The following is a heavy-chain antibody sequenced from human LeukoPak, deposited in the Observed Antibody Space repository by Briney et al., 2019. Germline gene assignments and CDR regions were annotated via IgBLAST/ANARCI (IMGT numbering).Heavy chain of an antibody. CDR3: ARDQVAVADDDAFDI. D-gene: IGHD6-19*01. Sequence: PGGSLRLSCAASGFSVSGAYMSWVRQAPGKGLEWVSVIYSGGSTYYADSVKGRFTISRDNSKNTLYLQMNSLRAEDTAVYYCARDQVAVADDDAFDIWGQGTMVAVSS. J-gene: IGHJ3*02. CDR1: GFSVSGAY. V-gene: IGHV3-66*01. CDR2: IYSGGST.